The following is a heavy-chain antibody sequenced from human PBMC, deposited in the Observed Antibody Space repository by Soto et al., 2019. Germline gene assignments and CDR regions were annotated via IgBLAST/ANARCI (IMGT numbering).Heavy chain of an antibody. CDR3: ARDRSRSPYYYYGMDV. D-gene: IGHD6-6*01. CDR1: GGSFSGYY. J-gene: IGHJ6*02. CDR2: INHSGST. V-gene: IGHV4-34*01. Sequence: SETLSLTCAVYGGSFSGYYWSWIRQPPGKGLEWIGEINHSGSTNYNPSLKSRVTISVDTSKNQFSLKLSSVTAADTAVYYCARDRSRSPYYYYGMDVWGQANTVTVSS.